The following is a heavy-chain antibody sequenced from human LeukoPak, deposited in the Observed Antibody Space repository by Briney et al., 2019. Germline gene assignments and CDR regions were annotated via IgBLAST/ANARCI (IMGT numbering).Heavy chain of an antibody. CDR1: GFTFSNAW. V-gene: IGHV3-15*01. CDR2: IKSKTDGGTT. Sequence: GGSLRLSCAASGFTFSNAWMSWVRQAPGKGLEWVGRIKSKTDGGTTDYAAPVKGRFTISRDDSKNTLYLQMNSLKTEDTAVYYCTTAHRDYDILTGYYFVDYFDYWGQGTLVTVSS. J-gene: IGHJ4*02. D-gene: IGHD3-9*01. CDR3: TTAHRDYDILTGYYFVDYFDY.